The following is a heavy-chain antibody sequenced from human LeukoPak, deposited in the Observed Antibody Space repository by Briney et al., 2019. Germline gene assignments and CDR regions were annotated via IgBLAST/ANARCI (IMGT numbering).Heavy chain of an antibody. CDR2: ISYDGSNK. CDR1: GFTFSSYG. CDR3: ARAGSRWAFDI. D-gene: IGHD1-14*01. V-gene: IGHV3-30*03. J-gene: IGHJ3*02. Sequence: GGSLRLSCAASGFTFSSYGMHWVRQAPGKGLEWVAVISYDGSNKYYADSVKGRFTISRDNAKNSLYLQMNSLRAEDTAVYYCARAGSRWAFDIWGQGTMVTVSS.